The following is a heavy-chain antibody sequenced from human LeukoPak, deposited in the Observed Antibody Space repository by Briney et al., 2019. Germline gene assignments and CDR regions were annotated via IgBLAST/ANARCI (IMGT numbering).Heavy chain of an antibody. V-gene: IGHV1-2*02. Sequence: GGSVEDSCKTSGYTFTSYYMHWVRQAPGQGLEWMGWINPTSGGTNYAQKFQGRVTMTRDTSISTAYKELSMLRSDPTAGYYCAKVYYYDDSSGILTLYFDYWGQGTLVTVSS. CDR2: INPTSGGT. CDR1: GYTFTSYY. CDR3: AKVYYYDDSSGILTLYFDY. D-gene: IGHD3-22*01. J-gene: IGHJ4*02.